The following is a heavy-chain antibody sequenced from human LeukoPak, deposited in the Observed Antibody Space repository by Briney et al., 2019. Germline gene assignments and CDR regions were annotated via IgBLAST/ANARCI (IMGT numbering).Heavy chain of an antibody. Sequence: SETLSLTCTVSGGSISSYYWSWIRQPPGKGLEWIGYIYYSGSTNYNPSLKSRVTISVDTSKNQCSLKLSSVTAADTAVYYCARVDRVMVRAIDYWGQGTLVTVSS. CDR2: IYYSGST. CDR1: GGSISSYY. D-gene: IGHD5-18*01. V-gene: IGHV4-59*01. CDR3: ARVDRVMVRAIDY. J-gene: IGHJ4*02.